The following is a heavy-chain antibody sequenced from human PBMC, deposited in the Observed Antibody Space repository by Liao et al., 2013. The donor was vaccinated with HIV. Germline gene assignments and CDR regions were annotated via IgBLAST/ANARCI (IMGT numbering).Heavy chain of an antibody. D-gene: IGHD6-13*01. Sequence: QVQLQQWGAGLLKPSETLSLTCTVYGGSFIGYYWSWIRQPPGKGLEWIGEINHSGSTNYNPSLKSRVTISVDTSNNQFSLKLSSVTAADTAEYYCARAGISSSWRGDYFDYWGQGTLVTVSS. CDR1: GGSFIGYY. CDR2: INHSGST. V-gene: IGHV4-34*01. J-gene: IGHJ4*02. CDR3: ARAGISSSWRGDYFDY.